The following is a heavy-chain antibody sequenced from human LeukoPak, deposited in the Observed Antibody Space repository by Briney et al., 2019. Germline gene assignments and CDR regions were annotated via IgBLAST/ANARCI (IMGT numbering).Heavy chain of an antibody. Sequence: ASVKVSCKAPGYTFTSYDVNCVREATGQGREWRGWLNRNRGNTGYTQKFRGRDTTSRNTSISTAYMELSRLRSEDTAVYYCARVSARSGNDAPPFPKCWGRGTLVTVSS. CDR1: GYTFTSYD. V-gene: IGHV1-8*01. J-gene: IGHJ4*02. D-gene: IGHD1-1*01. CDR2: LNRNRGNT. CDR3: ARVSARSGNDAPPFPKC.